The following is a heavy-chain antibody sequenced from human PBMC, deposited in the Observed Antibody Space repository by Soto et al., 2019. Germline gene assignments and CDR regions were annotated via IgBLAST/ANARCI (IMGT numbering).Heavy chain of an antibody. D-gene: IGHD3-9*01. V-gene: IGHV4-39*01. CDR1: GDSISSDKYY. CDR2: IYFRGNT. J-gene: IGHJ4*02. CDR3: ARLEGLATISYYFDF. Sequence: SETLSLTCSVSGDSISSDKYYWGWIRQPPGKGLEWIGSIYFRGNTYYNPSLQTRVTISLDKSKSQFSLKLNSVTAADSAVYFCARLEGLATISYYFDFWGQGALVSVSS.